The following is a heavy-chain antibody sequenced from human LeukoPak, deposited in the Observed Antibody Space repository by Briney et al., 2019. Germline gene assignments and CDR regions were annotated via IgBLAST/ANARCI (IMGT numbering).Heavy chain of an antibody. CDR1: GYTFTGYY. CDR3: ARGHGYSGYDFSGNDAFDI. J-gene: IGHJ3*02. Sequence: ASVKVSCKASGYTFTGYYMHWVRQAPGQGLEWMGWINPNSGGTNYAQKFQGRVTMTRDTSISTAYMELSRLRSEDTAVYYCARGHGYSGYDFSGNDAFDIWGQGTMVTVSS. V-gene: IGHV1-2*02. D-gene: IGHD5-12*01. CDR2: INPNSGGT.